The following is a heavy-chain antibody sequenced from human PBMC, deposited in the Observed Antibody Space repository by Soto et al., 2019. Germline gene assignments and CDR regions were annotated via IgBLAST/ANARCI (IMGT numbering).Heavy chain of an antibody. Sequence: QITLKESGPTLVKPTQTLTLTCTFSGFSLSTRGVGVGWIRQPPGKALEWLAIIYWDDDKRYSPSLKSRITITKDTSKTQVVLTMTNMDPVDTATYYCDGDSSGDYGFDYWGQGTLVTVSS. J-gene: IGHJ4*02. CDR1: GFSLSTRGVG. V-gene: IGHV2-5*02. CDR2: IYWDDDK. CDR3: DGDSSGDYGFDY. D-gene: IGHD3-22*01.